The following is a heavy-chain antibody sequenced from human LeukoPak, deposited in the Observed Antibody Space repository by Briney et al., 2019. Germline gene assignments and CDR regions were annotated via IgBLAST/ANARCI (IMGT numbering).Heavy chain of an antibody. CDR3: GKSGSGGSGSYYFEH. J-gene: IGHJ1*01. D-gene: IGHD3-10*01. Sequence: GGSLRLSCAASGFTFSSYAMSWVRQAPGKGLEWVSAISGSGGSTYYADSVKGRFTISRDNSKNTLYLQMNSLRAEDTAVYYWGKSGSGGSGSYYFEHWGQGTLVNVSS. V-gene: IGHV3-23*01. CDR2: ISGSGGST. CDR1: GFTFSSYA.